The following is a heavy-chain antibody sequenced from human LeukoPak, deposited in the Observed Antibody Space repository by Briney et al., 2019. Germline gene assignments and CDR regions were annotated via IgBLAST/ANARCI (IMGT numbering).Heavy chain of an antibody. Sequence: PGGSLRLSCAASGNYWMHWVRQAPGKGLVWVSHINSDGSWTSYADSVKGRFTISKDNAKNTVYLQMNSLRAEDTALYYCAKDKGIAAFIGGAFDIWGQGTMVTVSS. D-gene: IGHD6-13*01. CDR1: GNYW. V-gene: IGHV3-74*01. J-gene: IGHJ3*02. CDR3: AKDKGIAAFIGGAFDI. CDR2: INSDGSWT.